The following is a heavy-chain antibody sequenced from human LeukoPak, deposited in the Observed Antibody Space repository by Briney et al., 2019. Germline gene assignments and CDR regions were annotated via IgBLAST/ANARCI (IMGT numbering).Heavy chain of an antibody. J-gene: IGHJ6*03. V-gene: IGHV4-59*01. Sequence: SETLSLTCTVSGGSISSYYWSWIRQPPGKGLEWIGYIYYSGSTYYNPSLKSRVTISVDTSKNQFSLKLSSVTAADTAVYYCARGPYSSSWYSIYYYYYYMDVWGKGTTVTISS. D-gene: IGHD6-13*01. CDR2: IYYSGST. CDR3: ARGPYSSSWYSIYYYYYYMDV. CDR1: GGSISSYY.